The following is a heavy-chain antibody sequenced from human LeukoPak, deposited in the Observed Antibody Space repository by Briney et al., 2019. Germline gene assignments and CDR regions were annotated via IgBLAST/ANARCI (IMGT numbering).Heavy chain of an antibody. CDR1: GASISGYW. CDR3: ARIPLGYSGAYYFDY. V-gene: IGHV4-4*09. J-gene: IGHJ4*02. Sequence: PSETLSLTCDVSGASISGYWWSWIRQPPGKGLEWIGYISSSGSTNDNPSLRSRVTISVDTSKNQFFLNLSSVSAADTAVYYCARIPLGYSGAYYFDYWGQGTLVTVSP. D-gene: IGHD5-12*01. CDR2: ISSSGST.